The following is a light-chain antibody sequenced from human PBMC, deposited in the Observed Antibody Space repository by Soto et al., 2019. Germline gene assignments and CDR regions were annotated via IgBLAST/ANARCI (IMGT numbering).Light chain of an antibody. J-gene: IGKJ2*01. CDR3: QQFNFHPLYT. Sequence: AFQLTQPPSSLSASLGDRVTISCRASQGIKTDLAWYQQRPGKAPKLLIYDASTLESGVPSRFSGSGYGTDFTLTISSLQHQDFATYYCQQFNFHPLYTFGQGTRLEI. CDR1: QGIKTD. V-gene: IGKV1-13*02. CDR2: DAS.